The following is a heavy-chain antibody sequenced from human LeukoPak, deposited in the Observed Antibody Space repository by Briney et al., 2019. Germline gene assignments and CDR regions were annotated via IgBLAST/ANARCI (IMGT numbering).Heavy chain of an antibody. Sequence: GSLRLSCAASGFTFSSYWMRWVRQPPGKGLEWIGEINHSGSTNYNPSLKSRVTISVDTSKNQFSLKLSSVTAADTAVYYCARARGITIFGVVIRQAFDIWGQGTMVTVSS. CDR2: INHSGST. J-gene: IGHJ3*02. CDR1: GFTFSSYW. CDR3: ARARGITIFGVVIRQAFDI. D-gene: IGHD3-3*01. V-gene: IGHV4-34*01.